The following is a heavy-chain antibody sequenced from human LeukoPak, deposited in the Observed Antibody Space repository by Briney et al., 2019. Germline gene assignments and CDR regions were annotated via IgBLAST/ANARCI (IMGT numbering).Heavy chain of an antibody. CDR1: GFTFSSYG. CDR2: TSYDGSNK. D-gene: IGHD3-22*01. J-gene: IGHJ4*02. V-gene: IGHV3-30*18. Sequence: GGSLRLSCAASGFTFSSYGMHWVRQAPGKGLEWVAVTSYDGSNKYYADYVKGHFTISRDNSKNTLYLQMNSLRAEDTAVYYCAKALYYYDSSGYYYRSGSVDYWGQGTLVTVSS. CDR3: AKALYYYDSSGYYYRSGSVDY.